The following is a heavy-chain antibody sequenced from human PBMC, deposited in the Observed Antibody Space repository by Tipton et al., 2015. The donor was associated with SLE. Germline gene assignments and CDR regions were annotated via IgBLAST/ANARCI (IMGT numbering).Heavy chain of an antibody. CDR1: GFDINNNY. Sequence: SLRLSCAASGFDINNNYMNWVRQAPGKGLEWVASITTGVSIYYKESVKGRFTISKDNSKNTVYLQMNSLRPEDTALYYCARDVLQAYSSGWYNAFDVWGQGTVVTVSS. D-gene: IGHD6-19*01. CDR2: ITTGVSI. V-gene: IGHV3-53*05. J-gene: IGHJ3*01. CDR3: ARDVLQAYSSGWYNAFDV.